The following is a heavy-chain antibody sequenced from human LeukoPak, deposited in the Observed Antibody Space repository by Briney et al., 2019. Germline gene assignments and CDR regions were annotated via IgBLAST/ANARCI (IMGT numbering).Heavy chain of an antibody. V-gene: IGHV4-39*07. CDR2: IYYSGST. CDR3: ARDTTMVRGVMGGMDV. D-gene: IGHD3-10*01. CDR1: GGSISSSSYY. J-gene: IGHJ6*02. Sequence: SETLSLTCTVSGGSISSSSYYWGWIRQPPGTGLEWIGSIYYSGSTYYNPSLKSRVTISVDTSKNQFSLKLSSVTAADTAVYYCARDTTMVRGVMGGMDVWGQGTTVTVSS.